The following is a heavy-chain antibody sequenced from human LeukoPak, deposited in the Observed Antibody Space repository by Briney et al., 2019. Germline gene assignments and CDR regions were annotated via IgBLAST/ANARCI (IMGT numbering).Heavy chain of an antibody. J-gene: IGHJ4*02. Sequence: PSETLSLTCAVYGGSFSGYYWSWIRQPPGKGLEWIGEINHSGSTNYNPSLKSRVTISVDTSKNQFSLKLTSVTAADTAVYYCARGWGPAYCGGDCHRHFDNWGQGTLVTVSA. CDR1: GGSFSGYY. CDR3: ARGWGPAYCGGDCHRHFDN. V-gene: IGHV4-34*01. CDR2: INHSGST. D-gene: IGHD2-21*02.